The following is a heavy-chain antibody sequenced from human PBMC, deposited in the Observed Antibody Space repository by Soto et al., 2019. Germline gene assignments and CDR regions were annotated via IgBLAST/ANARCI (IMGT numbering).Heavy chain of an antibody. Sequence: EVQLLESGGGLVQTGGSLRLSCAASGFAFNIYSMGWVRQAPGKGLKWFSVISGNGASTYYSESVKGRFTISRDLSKNTLFLQMNSLRAEDTAVYYCARLGGYSGYDPFDYWGQGTLVTVSS. V-gene: IGHV3-23*01. CDR1: GFAFNIYS. CDR3: ARLGGYSGYDPFDY. J-gene: IGHJ4*02. D-gene: IGHD5-12*01. CDR2: ISGNGAST.